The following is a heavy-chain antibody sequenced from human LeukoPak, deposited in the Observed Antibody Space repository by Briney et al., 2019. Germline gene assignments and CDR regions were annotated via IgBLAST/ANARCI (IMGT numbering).Heavy chain of an antibody. D-gene: IGHD3-3*01. CDR3: STDRGWRTSGYYLYYFEY. J-gene: IGHJ4*02. V-gene: IGHV3-7*01. Sequence: GGSLRLSCAASGFIFTNYFMSWVRQAPGKGLEWVASINHDGSEKYYVDSVRGRFTIARDNTKNSPYLEMSSLRAEDTAVYYCSTDRGWRTSGYYLYYFEYWGQGTLVTFSS. CDR1: GFIFTNYF. CDR2: INHDGSEK.